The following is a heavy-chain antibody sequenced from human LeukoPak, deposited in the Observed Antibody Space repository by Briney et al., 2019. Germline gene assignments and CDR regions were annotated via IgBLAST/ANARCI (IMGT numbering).Heavy chain of an antibody. Sequence: GGSLRLSCVASGFIVSSYSMNWVRQAPGKGLEWVSYISSGSRAVSYADSVKGRFTISRDNAKNSLYLQMNSLRADDTAVYYCARDPPPANPAFDIWGQGTMVTVSS. CDR2: ISSGSRAV. CDR1: GFIVSSYS. V-gene: IGHV3-48*01. J-gene: IGHJ3*02. D-gene: IGHD4/OR15-4a*01. CDR3: ARDPPPANPAFDI.